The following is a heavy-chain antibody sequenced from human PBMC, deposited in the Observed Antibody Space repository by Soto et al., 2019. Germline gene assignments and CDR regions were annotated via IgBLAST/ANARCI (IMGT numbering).Heavy chain of an antibody. D-gene: IGHD3-22*01. V-gene: IGHV4-59*08. CDR1: GGSISSYY. J-gene: IGHJ3*02. CDR3: ARRVSNYYDSSGYYYNAFDI. CDR2: IYYSGST. Sequence: PSETLSLTCTVSGGSISSYYWSWIRQPPGKGLEWIGYIYYSGSTNYNPSLKSRVTISVDTSKNQFSLKLSSVTAADTAVYYCARRVSNYYDSSGYYYNAFDIWGQGTMVTVSS.